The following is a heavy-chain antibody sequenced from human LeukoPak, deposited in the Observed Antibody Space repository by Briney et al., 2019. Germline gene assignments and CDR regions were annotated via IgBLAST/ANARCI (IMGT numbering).Heavy chain of an antibody. CDR3: SIDVRQLVLNYYYYYMDV. D-gene: IGHD6-13*01. V-gene: IGHV4-39*07. J-gene: IGHJ6*03. CDR1: GGSISSSSYY. Sequence: PSETLSLTCTVSGGSISSSSYYWGWIRQPPGKGLEWIGSIYYSGSTYYNPSLKSRVTISVDTSKSQFSLKLSSVTAADTAVYYCSIDVRQLVLNYYYYYMDVWSKGPRSPSP. CDR2: IYYSGST.